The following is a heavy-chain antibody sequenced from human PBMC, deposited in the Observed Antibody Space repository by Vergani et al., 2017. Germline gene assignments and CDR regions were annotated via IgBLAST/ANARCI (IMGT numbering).Heavy chain of an antibody. CDR3: AKDQRPYYYDSSGYYQPWDLDL. CDR2: ISGSGGST. CDR1: GCTFSSYA. D-gene: IGHD3-22*01. V-gene: IGHV3-23*01. J-gene: IGHJ2*01. Sequence: EVQLLESGGGLVQPGGSLRLSCAASGCTFSSYAMSWVRQAPGKGLEWVSAISGSGGSTYYADSVKGRFTLSRDNSKNTLYLQMNSLRAEETAVYYCAKDQRPYYYDSSGYYQPWDLDLWGRGTLVTVSS.